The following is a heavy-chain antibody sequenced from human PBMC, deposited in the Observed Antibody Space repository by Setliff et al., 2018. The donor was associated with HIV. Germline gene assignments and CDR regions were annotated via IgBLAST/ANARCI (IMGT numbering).Heavy chain of an antibody. D-gene: IGHD4-17*01. CDR3: ARVATTVTSRLDY. Sequence: TSETLSLTCAVSGFSISSGFFWGWVRQPPGKGLEWIGSIYQSGTTYYNPALKSRVTISVDTSKNQFSLRLTSVTAADTSVYFCARVATTVTSRLDYWGQGTLVTVSS. CDR2: IYQSGTT. CDR1: GFSISSGFF. V-gene: IGHV4-38-2*01. J-gene: IGHJ4*02.